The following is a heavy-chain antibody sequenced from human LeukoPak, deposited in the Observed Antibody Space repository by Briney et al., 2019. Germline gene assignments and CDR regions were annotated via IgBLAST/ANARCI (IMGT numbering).Heavy chain of an antibody. CDR1: GGSLSSYY. CDR3: ARDESFYDSSGYYLYWYFDL. Sequence: PSETLSLTCTVSGGSLSSYYWSWVRQPAGKGLGWIGRIYTSGSTNYNPSLKSRVTMSVDTSKNQFSLKLRSVTAADTAVYYCARDESFYDSSGYYLYWYFDLWGRGNLVTVSS. J-gene: IGHJ2*01. D-gene: IGHD3-22*01. V-gene: IGHV4-4*07. CDR2: IYTSGST.